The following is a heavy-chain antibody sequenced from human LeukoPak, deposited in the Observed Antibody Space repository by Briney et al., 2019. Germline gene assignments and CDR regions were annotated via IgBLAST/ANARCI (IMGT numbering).Heavy chain of an antibody. Sequence: ASVKVSCKASGSTFTAHNMDLVRQAPGQGLEWMGWINPNSGGTNYAQKFQGRVTMTRDTTVGTAYMELSRLRSDDTAVYYCAPQLGRLTDYWGQGTLVTVSS. D-gene: IGHD7-27*01. CDR2: INPNSGGT. V-gene: IGHV1-2*02. CDR1: GSTFTAHN. J-gene: IGHJ4*02. CDR3: APQLGRLTDY.